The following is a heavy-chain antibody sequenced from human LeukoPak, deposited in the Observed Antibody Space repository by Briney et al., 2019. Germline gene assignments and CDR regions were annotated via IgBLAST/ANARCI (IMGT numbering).Heavy chain of an antibody. V-gene: IGHV3-21*01. J-gene: IGHJ6*02. D-gene: IGHD2-15*01. CDR2: ISSSSYI. CDR1: GFTFSSYT. Sequence: GGSLRLSCAASGFTFSSYTMNWVRQAPGKGLEWVSSISSSSYIYYADSVKGRLTISRDNAKNSLYLQMNSLRAEDTAVYYCARDPTPRYCSGGSCYTHYGMDVWGQGTTVTVSS. CDR3: ARDPTPRYCSGGSCYTHYGMDV.